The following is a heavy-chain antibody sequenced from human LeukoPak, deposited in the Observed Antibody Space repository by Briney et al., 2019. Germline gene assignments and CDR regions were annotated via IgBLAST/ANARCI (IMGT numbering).Heavy chain of an antibody. CDR2: IKQDDSEK. CDR3: ARGSSFGSY. CDR1: GFTFDNYW. J-gene: IGHJ4*02. V-gene: IGHV3-7*01. D-gene: IGHD6-6*01. Sequence: GGPLRLSCAASGFTFDNYWMHWVRQAPGKGLEWVANIKQDDSEKYYVDSVRGRFTISRDNAKNSLYLQMNSLKVEDTAVYYCARGSSFGSYWGQGTLVTVSS.